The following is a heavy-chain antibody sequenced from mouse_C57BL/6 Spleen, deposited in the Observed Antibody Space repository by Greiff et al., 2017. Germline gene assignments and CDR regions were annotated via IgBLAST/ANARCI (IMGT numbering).Heavy chain of an antibody. CDR2: IDPADSYT. CDR1: GYTFTSYR. CDR3: ARWGTSFAY. V-gene: IGHV1-50*01. Sequence: QVQLQQPGAELVKPGASVKLSCKASGYTFTSYRMQWVKQRPGQGLEWIGEIDPADSYTNYNQKFKGKATLTVDTSSSTAYMQLSSLTSEDAAVYYCARWGTSFAYGGQGTRVTVSA. J-gene: IGHJ3*01.